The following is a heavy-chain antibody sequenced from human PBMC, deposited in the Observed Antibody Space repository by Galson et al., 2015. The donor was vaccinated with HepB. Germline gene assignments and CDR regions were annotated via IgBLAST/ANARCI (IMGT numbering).Heavy chain of an antibody. J-gene: IGHJ3*02. V-gene: IGHV4-39*01. Sequence: ETLSLTCTVSGGSINSRNYHWDWIRQPPGKGLEWIGTIDYRGNAYYNSSLNIRVTMSVDTSKNQFSLRLSSVTAADTAVYYCATNPAGMPLGAFDIWGQGTMVTVSS. CDR1: GGSINSRNYH. D-gene: IGHD2-2*01. CDR2: IDYRGNA. CDR3: ATNPAGMPLGAFDI.